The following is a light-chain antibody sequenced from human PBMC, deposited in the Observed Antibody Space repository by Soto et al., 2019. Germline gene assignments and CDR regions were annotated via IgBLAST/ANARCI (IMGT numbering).Light chain of an antibody. CDR3: SSYTSSSTLSTYV. J-gene: IGLJ1*01. CDR1: SSDVGGYNY. V-gene: IGLV2-14*03. CDR2: DVS. Sequence: QSVLTQPASVSGSPGQSITISCTGTSSDVGGYNYVSWYQHHPGKAPKLMIYDVSNRPSGVSNRFSGSKSGNTASLIISGLQAEDEADYYYSSYTSSSTLSTYVFGTGTKVTVL.